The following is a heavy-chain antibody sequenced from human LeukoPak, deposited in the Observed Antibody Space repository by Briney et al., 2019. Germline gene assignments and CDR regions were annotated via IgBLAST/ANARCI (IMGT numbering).Heavy chain of an antibody. CDR1: GYTFTGYY. V-gene: IGHV1-2*02. J-gene: IGHJ3*02. D-gene: IGHD1-26*01. CDR3: ASGIVGAHVDPTPHDAFDI. CDR2: INPNSGGT. Sequence: ASVKVSCKASGYTFTGYYIHWVRQAPGQGLEWMGWINPNSGGTNYAQKFQGRVTMTRDTSISTAYMELSRLRSDDTAVYYCASGIVGAHVDPTPHDAFDIWGQGTMVTVSS.